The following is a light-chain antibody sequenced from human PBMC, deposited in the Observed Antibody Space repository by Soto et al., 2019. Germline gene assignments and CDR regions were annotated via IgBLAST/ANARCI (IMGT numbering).Light chain of an antibody. CDR3: QQSYSTPRT. V-gene: IGKV1-39*01. CDR1: QSISSY. J-gene: IGKJ2*01. CDR2: AAS. Sequence: DIQMTQSPSSLSASVGDRVTITCRASQSISSYLNWYQQKPGQAPQLLIYAASSLHSGVPSRFSGSGSGTDFTLTISSLKPEDFATYYCQQSYSTPRTFGQGTKLEIK.